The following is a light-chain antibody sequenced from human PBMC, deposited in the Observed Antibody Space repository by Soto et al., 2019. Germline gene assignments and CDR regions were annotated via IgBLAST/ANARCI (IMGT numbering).Light chain of an antibody. V-gene: IGKV3-11*01. CDR2: DAS. Sequence: DIVSTQSPPTLSLSPGGRATLSCMSCQSISSYLAWYQQKPGQAPRLLIYDASSRETGVPARFSGSGSGTDFTLTISSLEPEDFAVYYCQQRSNWPLTFGQGTKVDIK. J-gene: IGKJ1*01. CDR1: QSISSY. CDR3: QQRSNWPLT.